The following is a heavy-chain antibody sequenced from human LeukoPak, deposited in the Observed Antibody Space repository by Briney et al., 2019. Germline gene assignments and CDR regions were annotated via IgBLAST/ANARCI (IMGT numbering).Heavy chain of an antibody. CDR3: ARRSRGSGTSFDY. J-gene: IGHJ4*02. V-gene: IGHV3-11*01. D-gene: IGHD1/OR15-1a*01. Sequence: PGGSLRLSCAASGFTFSDYYMTWIRQAPGKGLEWVSYISTTGNTIYYADSVKSRFTISRDNAKNSLYLQMNSLRAEDTAVYYCARRSRGSGTSFDYWGQGTLVTVSS. CDR2: ISTTGNTI. CDR1: GFTFSDYY.